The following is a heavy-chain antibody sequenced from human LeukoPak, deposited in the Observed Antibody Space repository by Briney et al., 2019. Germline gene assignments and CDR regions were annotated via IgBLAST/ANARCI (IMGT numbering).Heavy chain of an antibody. CDR2: IYYSGCT. D-gene: IGHD6-25*01. Sequence: SEPLTLPCTVSGDSISSYYWSWIRQPPGKGLEWIGYIYYSGCTNYNPSRKGRVTISVDTSKNHFSLRLSSVTAADTAVYYCARAGYSSDSVFAFDIWGQGTMVTVSS. V-gene: IGHV4-59*01. CDR3: ARAGYSSDSVFAFDI. J-gene: IGHJ3*02. CDR1: GDSISSYY.